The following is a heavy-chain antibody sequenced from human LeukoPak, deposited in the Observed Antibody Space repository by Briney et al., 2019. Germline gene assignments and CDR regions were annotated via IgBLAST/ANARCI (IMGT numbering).Heavy chain of an antibody. D-gene: IGHD6-13*01. CDR2: ISSSSSYI. V-gene: IGHV3-21*01. J-gene: IGHJ3*02. CDR1: GFTFSSYS. CDR3: ARDQQLARTVLPKDAFDI. Sequence: GGSLRLSCAASGFTFSSYSMNWVRQAPGKGLEWVSSISSSSSYIYYADSVKGRFTISRDNAKNSLYLQMNSLRAEDTAVYYCARDQQLARTVLPKDAFDIWGQGTMVTVSS.